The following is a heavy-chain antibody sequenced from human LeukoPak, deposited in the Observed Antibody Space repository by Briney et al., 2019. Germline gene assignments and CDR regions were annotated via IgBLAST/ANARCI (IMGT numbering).Heavy chain of an antibody. J-gene: IGHJ4*02. D-gene: IGHD1-1*01. Sequence: GGSLRLSCAASGFTFSRYEMNWVRQAPGRGLEWVSYISISGSTMYYTDSVKGRFTISRDNAKNSLYLQMNSLRAEDTAVYYCARGTPLFDYWGQGTLVTVSS. CDR2: ISISGSTM. CDR3: ARGTPLFDY. CDR1: GFTFSRYE. V-gene: IGHV3-48*03.